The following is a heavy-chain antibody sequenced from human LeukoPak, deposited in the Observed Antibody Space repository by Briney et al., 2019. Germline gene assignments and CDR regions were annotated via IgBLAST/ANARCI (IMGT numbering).Heavy chain of an antibody. CDR3: ARDYKDYDFWSGSILYGMDV. D-gene: IGHD3-3*01. J-gene: IGHJ6*02. CDR1: GYTFTSYD. Sequence: GASVKVSCKASGYTFTSYDINWVRQATGQGLEWMGWMNPNSGNTGYAQKFQGRVTMTRNTSISTAYMELSSLRSEDTAVYYCARDYKDYDFWSGSILYGMDVWGQGTTVTVSS. V-gene: IGHV1-8*01. CDR2: MNPNSGNT.